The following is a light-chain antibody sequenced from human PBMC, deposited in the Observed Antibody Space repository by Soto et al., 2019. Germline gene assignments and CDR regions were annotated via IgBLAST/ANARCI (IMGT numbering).Light chain of an antibody. CDR2: GAS. Sequence: EIVLTQSPGTLSLSPGEIATLSCRASQSVSSNYLAWYQQKPGQAPRLLIYGASSRATGIPDRFSGSGSGTDFTLTISRLEPEDFAVYYCQQYGSSPTFGQGTKVEI. V-gene: IGKV3-20*01. CDR1: QSVSSNY. CDR3: QQYGSSPT. J-gene: IGKJ1*01.